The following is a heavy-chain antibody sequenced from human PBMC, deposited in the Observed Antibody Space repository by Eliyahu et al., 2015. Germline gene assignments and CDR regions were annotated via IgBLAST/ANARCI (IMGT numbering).Heavy chain of an antibody. CDR1: GYXISSGYY. CDR3: ARAPSTSFDY. CDR2: IYHSGST. Sequence: QVQLQESGPGLVKPSETLSLTCTVSGYXISSGYYWGWIRQPPGKGLEWIGSIYHSGSTYYNPSLKSRVTISVDTSKNQFSLKLSSVTAADTAVYYCARAPSTSFDYWGQGTLVTVSS. J-gene: IGHJ4*02. V-gene: IGHV4-38-2*02. D-gene: IGHD1/OR15-1a*01.